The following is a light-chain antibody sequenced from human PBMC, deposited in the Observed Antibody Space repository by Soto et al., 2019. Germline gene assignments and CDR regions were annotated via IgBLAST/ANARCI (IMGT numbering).Light chain of an antibody. J-gene: IGKJ5*01. CDR3: QQYNTWRSIT. CDR1: QSISAT. CDR2: GGS. Sequence: IVMTQSPATLTVSPGERATLSCRASQSISATLGWYQQRPGQAPRLLIYGGSNRATGVPARFSGSGSGTEFTLTISSLQSEDFAVYYCQQYNTWRSITFGQGTRLEIK. V-gene: IGKV3-15*01.